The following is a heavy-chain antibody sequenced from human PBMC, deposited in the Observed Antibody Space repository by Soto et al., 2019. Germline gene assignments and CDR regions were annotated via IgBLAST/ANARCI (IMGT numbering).Heavy chain of an antibody. CDR1: GGSISNYY. Sequence: SETLSLTCTVSGGSISNYYWSWIRQPPGKGLEWIGYIYYSGSTNYNPSLKSRVTISVDTSKNQFSLKLSSVTAADTAVYYCARFGTYYYYMDVWGKGTTVTVSS. CDR3: ARFGTYYYYMDV. CDR2: IYYSGST. V-gene: IGHV4-59*08. J-gene: IGHJ6*03. D-gene: IGHD3-16*01.